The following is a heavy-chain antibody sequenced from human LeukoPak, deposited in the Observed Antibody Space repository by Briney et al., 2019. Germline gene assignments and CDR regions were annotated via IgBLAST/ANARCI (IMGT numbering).Heavy chain of an antibody. D-gene: IGHD1-26*01. CDR2: ISSSSSYI. J-gene: IGHJ1*01. CDR1: GFTSSSYS. CDR3: ARDRIVGSLQH. V-gene: IGHV3-21*01. Sequence: GGSLRLSCAASGFTSSSYSMNWVRQAPGKGREWVSSISSSSSYIYYADSVKGRFTISRDNAKNSLYLQMNSLRAEDTAVYYCARDRIVGSLQHWGQGTLVTVSS.